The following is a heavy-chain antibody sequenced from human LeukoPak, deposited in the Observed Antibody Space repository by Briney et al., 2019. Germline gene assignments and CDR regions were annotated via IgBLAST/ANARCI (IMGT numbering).Heavy chain of an antibody. CDR3: ARDPTYYYDSSGYYPI. Sequence: ASVKVSCKAFGYTFTGYYMHWVRQAPGQGLEWMGRINPNSGGTNYAQKFQGRVTMTRDTSISTAYMELSRLRSDDTAVYYCARDPTYYYDSSGYYPIWGQGTMVTVSS. D-gene: IGHD3-22*01. V-gene: IGHV1-2*06. CDR1: GYTFTGYY. CDR2: INPNSGGT. J-gene: IGHJ3*02.